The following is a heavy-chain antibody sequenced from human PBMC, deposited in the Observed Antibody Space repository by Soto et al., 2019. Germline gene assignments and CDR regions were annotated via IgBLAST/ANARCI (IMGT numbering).Heavy chain of an antibody. CDR3: ARAFSTSTFFSDS. V-gene: IGHV3-30-3*01. Sequence: QVQLVESGGGAVHPGRSLTVSCAASGFTFSSSAMHWVRQAPGKGLEWVAVISSDGNNKFYADFVEGRFSISRDNSKNKLYLEVNSLTTEDTAVYYCARAFSTSTFFSDSWGRGTPVTVSS. CDR2: ISSDGNNK. J-gene: IGHJ5*01. CDR1: GFTFSSSA. D-gene: IGHD2-2*01.